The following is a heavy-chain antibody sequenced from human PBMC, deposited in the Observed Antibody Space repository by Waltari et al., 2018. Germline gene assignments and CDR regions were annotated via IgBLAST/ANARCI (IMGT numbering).Heavy chain of an antibody. V-gene: IGHV1-69-2*01. CDR2: VDPEDGET. D-gene: IGHD3-10*01. J-gene: IGHJ3*01. CDR1: GDRFTDYY. Sequence: EVQLLQSGTELKKPGSTVKISCQVSGDRFTDYYIHWVQQVPGQGPQWMGLVDPEDGETIYAERFQGRVTITADTSTETAFMELSSLTSDDTAVYYCVTALGDRSSASRPFDVWGLGTLITVSS. CDR3: VTALGDRSSASRPFDV.